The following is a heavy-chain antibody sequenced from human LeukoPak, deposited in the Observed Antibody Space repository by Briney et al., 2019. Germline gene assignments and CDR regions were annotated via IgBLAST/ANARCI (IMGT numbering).Heavy chain of an antibody. D-gene: IGHD6-6*01. CDR3: ARVIAPRLDAFDV. V-gene: IGHV3-23*01. CDR1: GFTFSDYA. Sequence: GGSLRLSCAASGFTFSDYATTWVRQAPGKGLEWVSTMTGTSGDTFYADSVKGRFTISRDNSENTLFLQMNGLGAEDAAVYYCARVIAPRLDAFDVWGQGTMVTVSS. CDR2: MTGTSGDT. J-gene: IGHJ3*01.